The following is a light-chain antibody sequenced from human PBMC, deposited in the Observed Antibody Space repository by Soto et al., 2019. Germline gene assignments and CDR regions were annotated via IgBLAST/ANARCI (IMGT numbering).Light chain of an antibody. V-gene: IGLV2-23*02. Sequence: QSALTQPASVSGSPGQSITISCTGTTSVVATYDLVSLYQQHPGKPPRLIIYEAIKRPSGIYNRFSGSKSGNTASLTISGLQSEGDADYYCSSCAGSGPVYVIFGGGTKLTVL. CDR2: EAI. CDR3: SSCAGSGPVYVI. J-gene: IGLJ2*01. CDR1: TSVVATYDL.